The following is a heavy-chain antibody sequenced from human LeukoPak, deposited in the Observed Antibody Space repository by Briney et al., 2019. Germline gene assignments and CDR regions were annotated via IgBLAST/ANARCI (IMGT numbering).Heavy chain of an antibody. D-gene: IGHD2-15*01. CDR2: INHSGST. CDR1: GGSSSGYY. V-gene: IGHV4-34*01. J-gene: IGHJ4*02. Sequence: SETLSLTCAVYGGSSSGYYWSWIRQPPGKGLEWIGEINHSGSTNYNPSLKSRVTISVDTSKNQFSLKLSSVTAADTAVYYCARANRSVGFDYWGQGTLVTVSS. CDR3: ARANRSVGFDY.